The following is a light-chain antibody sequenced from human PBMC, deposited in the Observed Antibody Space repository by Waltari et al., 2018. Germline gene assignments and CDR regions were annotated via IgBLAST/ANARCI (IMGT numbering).Light chain of an antibody. J-gene: IGKJ1*01. V-gene: IGKV3-11*01. CDR3: QQRSNWPRT. CDR1: QGVSSY. CDR2: SAS. Sequence: IVLKQSPATLSSSPGERATLSCRASQGVSSYLAWYQQQPGQARRLLIYSASNRATGIPARFSGRGSGTGFTLTISSLEPEDLAVYYRQQRSNWPRTFGQGTKVEIK.